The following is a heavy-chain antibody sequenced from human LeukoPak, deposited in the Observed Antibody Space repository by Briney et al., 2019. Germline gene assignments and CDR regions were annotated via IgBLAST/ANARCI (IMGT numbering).Heavy chain of an antibody. CDR3: ARGGIVVGFDY. V-gene: IGHV4-30-4*08. Sequence: SQTLSLTCTVPGGSISSGDYYWSWIRKPPGKGLEWIGYIYDSGSPYHNPSLKSRLTVSVDPSKNQFCVKLISLTAADTALNCCARGGIVVGFDYWGQGPLVTVSS. J-gene: IGHJ4*02. CDR1: GGSISSGDYY. D-gene: IGHD3-16*02. CDR2: IYDSGSP.